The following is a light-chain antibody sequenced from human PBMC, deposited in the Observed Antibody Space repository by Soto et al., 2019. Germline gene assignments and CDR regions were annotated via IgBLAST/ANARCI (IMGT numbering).Light chain of an antibody. CDR3: QHYGSSPQT. Sequence: EIVVTQSPGTLSLSPGERATLSCRASQSVSSSYLAWYQQKPGQAPRLLIYGASSRATGIPDRFSGSGSGTDFTLTISRVEPEDFAVYYCQHYGSSPQTFDQGTKLEIK. CDR1: QSVSSSY. J-gene: IGKJ2*01. V-gene: IGKV3-20*01. CDR2: GAS.